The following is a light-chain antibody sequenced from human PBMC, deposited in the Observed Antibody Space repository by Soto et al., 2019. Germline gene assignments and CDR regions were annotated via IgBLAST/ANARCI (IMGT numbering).Light chain of an antibody. J-gene: IGLJ1*01. CDR3: SSYITSNTRQIV. CDR2: DVS. Sequence: QSALTQPASVSGSPGQSITISCTGTSSDVGGYNYVSWYQHHPGKAPKLMIYDVSNRPSGVSNRFSGSKSGNTASLTISGLQPEDEADYYCSSYITSNTRQIVLGTGTQLTVL. V-gene: IGLV2-14*03. CDR1: SSDVGGYNY.